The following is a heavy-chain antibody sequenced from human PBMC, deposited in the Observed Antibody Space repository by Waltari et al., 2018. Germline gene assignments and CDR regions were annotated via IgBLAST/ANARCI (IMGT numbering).Heavy chain of an antibody. CDR1: GFTFSSYG. CDR2: IWYDVSNK. Sequence: QVQLVESGGGVVQPGRSLRLSCAASGFTFSSYGMHWVRQAPGKGLEWVAVIWYDVSNKYYADSVKGRFTISRDNSKNTLYLQMNSLRAEDTAMYYCAKGGDSIAARRIDYWGQGTLVTVSS. V-gene: IGHV3-30*18. J-gene: IGHJ4*02. D-gene: IGHD6-6*01. CDR3: AKGGDSIAARRIDY.